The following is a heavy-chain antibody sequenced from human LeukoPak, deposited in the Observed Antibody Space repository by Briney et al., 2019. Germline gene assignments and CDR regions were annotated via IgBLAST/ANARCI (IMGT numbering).Heavy chain of an antibody. J-gene: IGHJ4*02. CDR2: ISKDGSTK. V-gene: IGHV3-30*03. CDR1: GFTFSSYG. Sequence: PGGSLRLSCAASGFTFSSYGMQWVRQAPGKGLEWVAIISKDGSTKYYGDSVRGRFTISRDNSKNTVYLQMNSPRADDTAVYYCARDRDLGVVTPWCDYWGQGTLVTVSS. CDR3: ARDRDLGVVTPWCDY. D-gene: IGHD3-3*01.